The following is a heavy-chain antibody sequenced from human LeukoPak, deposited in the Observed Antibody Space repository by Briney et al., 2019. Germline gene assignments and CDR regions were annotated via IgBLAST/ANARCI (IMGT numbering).Heavy chain of an antibody. CDR3: ARRYGGSGSYNRYYYYYYMDV. Sequence: SETLSLTCAVYGGSFSGYYWSWIRQPPGKGLEWIGEINHGGSTNYNPSLKSRVTISVDTSKNQFSLKLSSVTAADTAVYYCARRYGGSGSYNRYYYYYYMDVWGKGTTVTISS. D-gene: IGHD3-10*01. J-gene: IGHJ6*03. V-gene: IGHV4-34*01. CDR2: INHGGST. CDR1: GGSFSGYY.